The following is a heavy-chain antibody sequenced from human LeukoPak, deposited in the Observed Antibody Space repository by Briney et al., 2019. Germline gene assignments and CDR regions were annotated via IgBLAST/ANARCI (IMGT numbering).Heavy chain of an antibody. CDR2: IYYSGST. D-gene: IGHD3-22*01. CDR3: ARVRGYYYDSSGPFDY. Sequence: SETLSLTCTVSGGSISSSSYYWGWIRQPPGKGLEWIGRIYYSGSTYYNPSLKSRVTISVDTSKNQFSLKLSSVTAADTAVYYCARVRGYYYDSSGPFDYWGQGTLVTVSS. J-gene: IGHJ4*02. CDR1: GGSISSSSYY. V-gene: IGHV4-39*07.